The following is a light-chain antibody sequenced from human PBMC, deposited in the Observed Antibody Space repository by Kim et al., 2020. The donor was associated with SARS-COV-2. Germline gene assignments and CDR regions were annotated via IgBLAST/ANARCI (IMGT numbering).Light chain of an antibody. CDR1: QSVLYSSNNKNY. Sequence: DIVMTQSPDSLAVSLGERATINCKSSQSVLYSSNNKNYLAWYQQKPGQPPKLLIYWASTRESGVPDRFSGSGSGTDFTLTISSLQAEDVAVYYCQQYYSTPPSFGQGTKLESN. V-gene: IGKV4-1*01. CDR3: QQYYSTPPS. J-gene: IGKJ2*01. CDR2: WAS.